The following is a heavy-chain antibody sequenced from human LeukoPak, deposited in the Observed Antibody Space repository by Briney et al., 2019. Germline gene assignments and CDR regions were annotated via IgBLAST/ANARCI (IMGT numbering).Heavy chain of an antibody. Sequence: RASVKVSCKISGYTLTELSIHWVRQAPGKGLEWMGGFDPEDGETIYAQKFQGRVTMTEDTSTDTAYMELRSLTSEDTAVYYCATDPGSSGYSWGQGTLVTVSS. CDR2: FDPEDGET. J-gene: IGHJ5*02. CDR3: ATDPGSSGYS. D-gene: IGHD3-22*01. V-gene: IGHV1-24*01. CDR1: GYTLTELS.